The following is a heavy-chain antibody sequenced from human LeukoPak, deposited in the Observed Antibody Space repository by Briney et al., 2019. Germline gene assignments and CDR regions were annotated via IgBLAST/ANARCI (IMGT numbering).Heavy chain of an antibody. Sequence: PSETLSLTCAVYGGSFSGYYWSWIRQPPGKGLEWIGEINHSGSTNYNPSLKSRVTISVDTSKNQFSLKLSSVTAADTAVYYCARSPKYGPQPPGIWGQGTLVTVSS. CDR3: ARSPKYGPQPPGI. V-gene: IGHV4-34*01. CDR1: GGSFSGYY. D-gene: IGHD1-14*01. J-gene: IGHJ4*02. CDR2: INHSGST.